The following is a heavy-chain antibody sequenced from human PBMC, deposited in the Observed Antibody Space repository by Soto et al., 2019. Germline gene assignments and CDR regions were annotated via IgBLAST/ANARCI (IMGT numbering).Heavy chain of an antibody. CDR3: AKVGIYTRYGSMDV. V-gene: IGHV3-23*01. CDR1: GFSFSSYA. Sequence: PGGSLRLSCAASGFSFSSYAMSWVRQAPGKGLEWVSGISGNGGGTYYGDSVKGRFTISRDNPKNTMFLQMNSLRAEDTAVYYCAKVGIYTRYGSMDVWGKGTTVTVSS. CDR2: ISGNGGGT. J-gene: IGHJ6*03. D-gene: IGHD4-17*01.